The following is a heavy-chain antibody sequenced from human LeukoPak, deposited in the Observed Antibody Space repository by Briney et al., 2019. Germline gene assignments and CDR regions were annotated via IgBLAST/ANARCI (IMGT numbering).Heavy chain of an antibody. Sequence: SETMSLTCTVSGYSISSNYYWAWIRQPPGKGLEWIGSIYHPVDTSYNPSLKSRVTISVDKSKNQFSLKLSSVTAADTAVYYCARESDGYFDLWGRGTLVTVSS. CDR3: ARESDGYFDL. CDR2: IYHPVDT. J-gene: IGHJ2*01. CDR1: GYSISSNYY. V-gene: IGHV4-38-2*02.